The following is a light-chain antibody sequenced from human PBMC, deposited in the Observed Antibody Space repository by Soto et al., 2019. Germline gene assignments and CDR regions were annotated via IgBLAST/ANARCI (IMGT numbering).Light chain of an antibody. V-gene: IGKV3-20*01. Sequence: ALTQSQASLFLSQGASAPLPCRASESVSTFLAWYQQKPGQAPRLLIYEASSRATGIPARFSGSGSGTDFTLTISRLEPEDGAVYYCQQYGSSPRTFGQGTKVDIK. J-gene: IGKJ1*01. CDR1: ESVSTF. CDR3: QQYGSSPRT. CDR2: EAS.